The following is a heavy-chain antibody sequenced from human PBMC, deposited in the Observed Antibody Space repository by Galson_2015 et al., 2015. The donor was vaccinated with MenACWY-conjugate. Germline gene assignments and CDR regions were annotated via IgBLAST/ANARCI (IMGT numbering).Heavy chain of an antibody. CDR2: IDWDDDK. CDR3: AREGYIYGQLDY. D-gene: IGHD5-18*01. V-gene: IGHV2-70*04. CDR1: GFSLSTSKMR. J-gene: IGHJ4*02. Sequence: PALVKPTQTLTLTCTFSGFSLSTSKMRVSWIRQPPGKALEWLARIDWDDDKFYSTSLKTRLTISKDTSKNRVALTMTNMDPVDTATYYCAREGYIYGQLDYWGQGTQVTVSS.